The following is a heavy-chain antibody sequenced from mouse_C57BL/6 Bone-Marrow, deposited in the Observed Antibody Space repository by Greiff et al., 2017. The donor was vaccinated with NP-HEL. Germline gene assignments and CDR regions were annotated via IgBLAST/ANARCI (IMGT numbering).Heavy chain of an antibody. CDR1: GFNIKNTY. J-gene: IGHJ4*01. Sequence: EVMLVESVAELVRPGASVKLSCTASGFNIKNTYMHWVKQRPEQGLEWIGRIDPANGNTKYAPKFQGKATITADTSSNTAYLQLSSLTSEDTAIYYCARCYYYGSSYDYAMDYWGQGTSVTVSS. V-gene: IGHV14-3*01. CDR3: ARCYYYGSSYDYAMDY. D-gene: IGHD1-1*01. CDR2: IDPANGNT.